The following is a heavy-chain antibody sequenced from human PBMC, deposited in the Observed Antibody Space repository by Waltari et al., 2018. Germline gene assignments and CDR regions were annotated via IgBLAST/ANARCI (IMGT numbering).Heavy chain of an antibody. CDR3: ATGGPQSAVVNFY. Sequence: EVQLVQSGGGLVKPGGSLRLSCAASGITFSNVWMTWVRQAPGKGLEGVGRIKSKADGGTTDSAAPVKGRFTISRDDSKNTLYLQMDSLKTEDTAVYYCATGGPQSAVVNFYWGQGTTVSVSS. CDR1: GITFSNVW. J-gene: IGHJ6*02. CDR2: IKSKADGGTT. D-gene: IGHD3-22*01. V-gene: IGHV3-15*01.